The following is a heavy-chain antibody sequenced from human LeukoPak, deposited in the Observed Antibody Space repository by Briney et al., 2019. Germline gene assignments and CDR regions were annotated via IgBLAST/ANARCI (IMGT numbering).Heavy chain of an antibody. CDR3: ASLPKYGNSLEAFDI. V-gene: IGHV4-59*08. CDR2: IYYSGST. Sequence: SETLSLTCTVSGGSISSYYWSWIRQPPGKGLEWIGYIYYSGSTNYNPSLKSRVTISVDTSKNQFSLKLNSVTAADTAVYYCASLPKYGNSLEAFDIWGQGTMATVSS. CDR1: GGSISSYY. D-gene: IGHD6-6*01. J-gene: IGHJ3*02.